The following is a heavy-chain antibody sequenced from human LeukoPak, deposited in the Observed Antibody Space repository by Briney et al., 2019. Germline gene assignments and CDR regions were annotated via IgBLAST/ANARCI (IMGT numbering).Heavy chain of an antibody. Sequence: SGPTLVKPTQTLTLTCTFSGFSLGTSGVGVGWIRQPPGKALEWLALISWDDDNRYSPSLKSRLTFTKDTSKNQVVLTMTNMDPVDTATYYCAHTQTMVPFDYWGQGTLVTVSS. CDR2: ISWDDDN. CDR1: GFSLGTSGVG. J-gene: IGHJ4*02. CDR3: AHTQTMVPFDY. V-gene: IGHV2-5*02. D-gene: IGHD3-10*01.